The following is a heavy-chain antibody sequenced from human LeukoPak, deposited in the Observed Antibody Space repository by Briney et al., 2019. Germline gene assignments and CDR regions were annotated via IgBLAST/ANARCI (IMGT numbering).Heavy chain of an antibody. CDR1: GYSFTNFY. J-gene: IGHJ4*02. V-gene: IGHV1-46*01. CDR2: INPSGGST. Sequence: GASVKVSCKASGYSFTNFYMHWVRQAPGQGLEWVGIINPSGGSTTYAQKFQGRVTMTRDTSTSTVYMELSNLIFEDTAVYYCARDHEVQQQLANYFDHWGQGTLVTVSS. D-gene: IGHD6-13*01. CDR3: ARDHEVQQQLANYFDH.